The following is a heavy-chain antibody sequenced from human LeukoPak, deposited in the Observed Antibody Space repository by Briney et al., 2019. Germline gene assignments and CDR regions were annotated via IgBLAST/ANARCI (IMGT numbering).Heavy chain of an antibody. CDR2: IRSDGSNE. CDR1: EFTFSSYG. V-gene: IGHV3-30*02. CDR3: ARDRTKYCSGGTCYSSYSFDY. D-gene: IGHD2-15*01. J-gene: IGHJ4*02. Sequence: PGGSLRLSCAASEFTFSSYGMHWVRQAPGKGLEWVAFIRSDGSNEYYAGSVKGRFTISRDNFKSTLSLQMNSLRPEDTALYYCARDRTKYCSGGTCYSSYSFDYWGQGTLVTV.